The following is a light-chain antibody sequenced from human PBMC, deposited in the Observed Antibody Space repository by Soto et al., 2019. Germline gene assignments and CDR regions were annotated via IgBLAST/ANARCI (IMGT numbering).Light chain of an antibody. CDR1: QSVNRF. J-gene: IGKJ2*02. CDR3: QQYDNWPPCT. Sequence: EIVMTQSPATLSVSPGERVTLSCRASQSVNRFLAWYQQRPGQAPRLLIYDTSTRATGVPARFSGSGSGTEFSLTISSLQSEDFAVYYCQQYDNWPPCTFGQGTKLEVK. CDR2: DTS. V-gene: IGKV3-15*01.